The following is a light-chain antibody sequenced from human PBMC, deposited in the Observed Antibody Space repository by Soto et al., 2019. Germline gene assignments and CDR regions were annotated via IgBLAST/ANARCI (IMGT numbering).Light chain of an antibody. Sequence: DIVLTQSPGTLSLSPGERATLSCRASQSIPSNYLAWYQQKPGQAPRLLIHGASSRATGIPDRFSGSGSGTDFTLTISRLEPEYFAVYYCTLYGTSPPRYTFGLGTKLEIK. CDR1: QSIPSNY. CDR3: TLYGTSPPRYT. CDR2: GAS. J-gene: IGKJ2*01. V-gene: IGKV3-20*01.